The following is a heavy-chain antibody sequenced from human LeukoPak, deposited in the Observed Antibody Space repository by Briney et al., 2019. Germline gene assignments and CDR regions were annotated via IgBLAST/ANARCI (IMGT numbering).Heavy chain of an antibody. CDR3: ARSGEEVRPRNWFDP. CDR1: GGSISNHY. Sequence: PSETLSLTCTVSGGSISNHYWSWIRQPPGMGLEWIGYIYYSGSTNYNPSLKSRVIISVDTSKNQFSLKLSSVTAADTAVYYCARSGEEVRPRNWFDPWGQGTLVTVSS. J-gene: IGHJ5*02. V-gene: IGHV4-59*11. D-gene: IGHD3-10*01. CDR2: IYYSGST.